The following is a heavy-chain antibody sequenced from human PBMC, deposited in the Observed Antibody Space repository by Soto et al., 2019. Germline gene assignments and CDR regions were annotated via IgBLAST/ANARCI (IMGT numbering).Heavy chain of an antibody. Sequence: QVQLVQSGAEVKKPGSSVKVSCKASGGTFSSYTISWVRQAPGQGLEWMGRIIPILGIANYAQKFQGRVTITADKSTSTAYMELSSLRSEDTAVYYCARDLGGKGCTSDAFDIWGQGTMVTVSS. D-gene: IGHD2-15*01. CDR2: IIPILGIA. V-gene: IGHV1-69*08. CDR3: ARDLGGKGCTSDAFDI. CDR1: GGTFSSYT. J-gene: IGHJ3*02.